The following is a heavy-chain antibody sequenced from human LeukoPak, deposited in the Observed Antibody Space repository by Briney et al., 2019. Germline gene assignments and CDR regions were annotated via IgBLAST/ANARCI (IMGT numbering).Heavy chain of an antibody. CDR3: AIYSITLFGVVVPD. Sequence: GGSLRLSCAASGFTFSSYSMNWVRQAPGKGLEWVSSISSSGYIYYADSVKGRFTISRDNAKNSLYLQMISLRAEDTAVYYCAIYSITLFGVVVPDWGQGTLVTVSS. CDR2: ISSSGYI. D-gene: IGHD3-3*01. CDR1: GFTFSSYS. V-gene: IGHV3-21*04. J-gene: IGHJ4*02.